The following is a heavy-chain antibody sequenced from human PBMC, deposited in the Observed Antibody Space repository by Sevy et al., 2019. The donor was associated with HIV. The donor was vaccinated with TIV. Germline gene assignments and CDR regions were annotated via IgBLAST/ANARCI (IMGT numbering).Heavy chain of an antibody. CDR3: AREAVSDRSGPWKADYYYAGMDV. CDR2: IKQDGNEK. D-gene: IGHD6-19*01. CDR1: GFIFSDYW. J-gene: IGHJ6*02. Sequence: GGCLRLSCVASGFIFSDYWMTWVRQAPGKGLEWVANIKQDGNEKYYMDSAKGRFTISRDNAKNSVYLQVNSLRAEDTAVYYCAREAVSDRSGPWKADYYYAGMDVWGQGTTVTVSS. V-gene: IGHV3-7*01.